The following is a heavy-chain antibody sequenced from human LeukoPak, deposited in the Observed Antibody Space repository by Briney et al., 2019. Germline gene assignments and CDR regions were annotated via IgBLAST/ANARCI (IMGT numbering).Heavy chain of an antibody. V-gene: IGHV3-21*01. J-gene: IGHJ4*02. CDR3: ARDPLLWSPHVDY. CDR2: ISSSSSCI. D-gene: IGHD2/OR15-2a*01. CDR1: GFTFSSYS. Sequence: GGSLRLSCAASGFTFSSYSMNWVRQAPGKGLEWVSSISSSSSCIYYADSVKGRFTISRDNAKNSLYLQMNSLRAEDTAVYYCARDPLLWSPHVDYWGQGTLVTVSS.